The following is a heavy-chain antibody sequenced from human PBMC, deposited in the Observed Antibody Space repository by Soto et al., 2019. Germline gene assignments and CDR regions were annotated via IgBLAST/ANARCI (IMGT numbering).Heavy chain of an antibody. CDR1: YGSISSYY. Sequence: SKTLSLTCTVSYGSISSYYWNWILKNPFKLLEFIGYIYDTGKTAYNPSLKSRVTISLDSSKNQLSLNLTSVTAADTAVYYCARDATFCGGDCEGLGWIWFDTWGQGIRVTVSS. D-gene: IGHD2-21*02. J-gene: IGHJ5*02. CDR3: ARDATFCGGDCEGLGWIWFDT. V-gene: IGHV4-59*01. CDR2: IYDTGKT.